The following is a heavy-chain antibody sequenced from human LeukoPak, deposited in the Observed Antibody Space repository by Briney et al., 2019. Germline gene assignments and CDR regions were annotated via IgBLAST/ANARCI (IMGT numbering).Heavy chain of an antibody. J-gene: IGHJ6*02. D-gene: IGHD1-26*01. CDR2: ISSSSSTI. CDR3: ARAAGPGSGSYYYYGMDV. Sequence: PGGSLRLSCAASGFTFSSYSMNWVRQAPGKGLEWVSYISSSSSTIYYADSVKGRFTISRHNSKNTLYLQMNSLRAEDTAVYYCARAAGPGSGSYYYYGMDVWGQGTTVTVSS. V-gene: IGHV3-48*01. CDR1: GFTFSSYS.